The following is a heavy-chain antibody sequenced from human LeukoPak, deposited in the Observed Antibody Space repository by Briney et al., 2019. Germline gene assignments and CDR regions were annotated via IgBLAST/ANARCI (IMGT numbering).Heavy chain of an antibody. Sequence: GESLKISCKGSGYTFTKYWIGWVRQMSGKGLEWMGIIYPGDSDTRDSPSFQGQVTMSVDKSISPAYLQWRSLKASDPAMYYCARGSVDTAMTFDYWGQGTLVTVSS. V-gene: IGHV5-51*01. CDR1: GYTFTKYW. CDR2: IYPGDSDT. J-gene: IGHJ4*02. CDR3: ARGSVDTAMTFDY. D-gene: IGHD5-18*01.